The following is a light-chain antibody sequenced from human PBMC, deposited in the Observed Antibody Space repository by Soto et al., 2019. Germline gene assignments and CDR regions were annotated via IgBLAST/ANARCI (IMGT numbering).Light chain of an antibody. J-gene: IGKJ2*01. CDR1: QSLLHSNGYNY. CDR2: LGS. CDR3: MQALQTPPT. V-gene: IGKV2-28*01. Sequence: DIVMTQSPLSLPVTPGEPASISCRSSQSLLHSNGYNYLDWYLQKPGQSPQLLIYLGSNRASGVPDWFSDNGSGTDFTLRISRVEAEDVGVFYCMQALQTPPTFGQGTKLEIK.